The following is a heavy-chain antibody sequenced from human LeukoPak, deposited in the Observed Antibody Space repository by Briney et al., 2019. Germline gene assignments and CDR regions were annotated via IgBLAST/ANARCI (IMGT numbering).Heavy chain of an antibody. Sequence: GRSLRLSCAASGFTFSSYAMHWVRQAPGKGLEWVAVISYDGSNKYYADSVKGRFTISRDNSKNTLYLQMNSLRAEDTAVYYCARDRAMTTVTTGLGWGIDYLGQGTLVTVSS. CDR2: ISYDGSNK. J-gene: IGHJ4*02. V-gene: IGHV3-30*04. D-gene: IGHD4-17*01. CDR3: ARDRAMTTVTTGLGWGIDY. CDR1: GFTFSSYA.